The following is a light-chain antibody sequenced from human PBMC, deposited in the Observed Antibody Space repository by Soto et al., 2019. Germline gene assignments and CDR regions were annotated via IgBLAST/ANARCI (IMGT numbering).Light chain of an antibody. CDR2: AAS. Sequence: DIQMTQSPSSLSASVGDRVTITCRASQSISSYLNWYQQKPGKAPKLLIYAASSLQSGVTSRFSGGGSGTDFTLTISSLQPEDFATYYCQQIYSTPFTFGHGTKVDIK. CDR3: QQIYSTPFT. J-gene: IGKJ3*01. CDR1: QSISSY. V-gene: IGKV1-39*01.